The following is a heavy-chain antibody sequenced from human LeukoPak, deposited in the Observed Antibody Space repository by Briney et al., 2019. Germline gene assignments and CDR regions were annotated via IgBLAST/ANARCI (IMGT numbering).Heavy chain of an antibody. CDR1: GYTFTSYG. V-gene: IGHV1-18*01. D-gene: IGHD3-3*01. J-gene: IGHJ4*02. CDR2: ISAYNGNT. Sequence: ASVKVSCKASGYTFTSYGISWVRQAPGQGLEWMGWISAYNGNTNYAQKLQGRVTMTTDTSTSTAYMELRSLGSDDTAVYYCARGRAYYDFWRDFDYWGQGTLVTVSS. CDR3: ARGRAYYDFWRDFDY.